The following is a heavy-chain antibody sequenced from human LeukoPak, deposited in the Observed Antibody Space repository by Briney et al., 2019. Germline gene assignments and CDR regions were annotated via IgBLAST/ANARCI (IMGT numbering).Heavy chain of an antibody. J-gene: IGHJ4*02. Sequence: PSETLSLTCTVSGGSISSSSYYWGWIRQPPGKGLEWIGSIYYSGSTYYNPSLRSRVTISVDTSKNQFSLKLSSVTAADTAVYYCARHPRRYYYDSSGYEYYFDYWGQGTLVTVSS. CDR1: GGSISSSSYY. CDR2: IYYSGST. D-gene: IGHD3-22*01. CDR3: ARHPRRYYYDSSGYEYYFDY. V-gene: IGHV4-39*01.